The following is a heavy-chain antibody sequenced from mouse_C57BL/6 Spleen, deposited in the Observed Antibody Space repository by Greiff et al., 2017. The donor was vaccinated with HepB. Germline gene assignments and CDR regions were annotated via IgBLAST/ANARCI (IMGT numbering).Heavy chain of an antibody. Sequence: EVKVVESGPGLAKPSQTLSLTCSVTGYSITSDYWNWIRKLPGNKLEYMGYISYSCSTNYNTSLKSRISITRDTSKNQYYLQLNSVTTEDTATYYCARNSYYFDYWGQGTTLTVSS. V-gene: IGHV3-8*01. CDR2: ISYSCST. CDR3: ARNSYYFDY. J-gene: IGHJ2*01. CDR1: GYSITSDY.